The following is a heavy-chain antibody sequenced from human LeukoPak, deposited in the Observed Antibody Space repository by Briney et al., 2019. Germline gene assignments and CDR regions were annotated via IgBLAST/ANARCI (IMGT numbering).Heavy chain of an antibody. CDR1: GFTFSSYG. CDR3: ARDYYYDSSGYWVYYFDY. J-gene: IGHJ4*02. D-gene: IGHD3-22*01. Sequence: PGGSVRLSCAASGFTFSSYGMHWVRQAPGKGLEWVAVIWYDGSNKYYADSVKGRFTISRDNSKNTLYLEMNSLRAEDTAVYYCARDYYYDSSGYWVYYFDYWGQGTLVCVSS. CDR2: IWYDGSNK. V-gene: IGHV3-33*08.